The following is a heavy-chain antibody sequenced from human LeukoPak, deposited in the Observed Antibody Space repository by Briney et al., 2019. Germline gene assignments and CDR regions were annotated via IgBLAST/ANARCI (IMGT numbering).Heavy chain of an antibody. CDR3: ARLAPTSYSSGWFDY. CDR2: IYTSGST. CDR1: GGSISSYY. V-gene: IGHV4-4*07. Sequence: SETLSLTCTVSGGSISSYYWSWIRQPAGKGLEWIGRIYTSGSTNYNPSLKSRVTISVDTSKNQFSLKLSSVTAADTAVYYCARLAPTSYSSGWFDYWGQGTLVTVSS. D-gene: IGHD6-19*01. J-gene: IGHJ4*02.